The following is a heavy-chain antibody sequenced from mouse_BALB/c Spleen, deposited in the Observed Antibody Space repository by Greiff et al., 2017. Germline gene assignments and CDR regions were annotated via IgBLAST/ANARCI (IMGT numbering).Heavy chain of an antibody. CDR3: AREEYYYGSSRYFDV. D-gene: IGHD1-1*01. CDR2: IHPSDSET. CDR1: GYSFTSYW. J-gene: IGHJ1*01. Sequence: VQLQQSGAELVRPGASVKLSCKASGYSFTSYWMNWVKQRPGQGLEWIGMIHPSDSETRLNQKFKDKATLTVDKSSSTAYMQLSSPTSEDSAVYYGAREEYYYGSSRYFDVWGAGTTVTVSS. V-gene: IGHV1-61*01.